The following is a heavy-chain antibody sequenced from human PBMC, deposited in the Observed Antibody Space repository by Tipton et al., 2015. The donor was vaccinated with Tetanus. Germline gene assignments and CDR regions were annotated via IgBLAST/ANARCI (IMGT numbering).Heavy chain of an antibody. D-gene: IGHD3-10*01. V-gene: IGHV4-31*03. CDR3: ARGAGFGELLPNWFDP. Sequence: TLSLTCTVSGGSISSGGYYWSWIRQHPGKGLEWIGYIYYSGSTYYNPSLKSRVTISVDTSKNQFSLKLSSVTAADTAVYYCARGAGFGELLPNWFDPWGQGTLVTVSS. J-gene: IGHJ5*02. CDR2: IYYSGST. CDR1: GGSISSGGYY.